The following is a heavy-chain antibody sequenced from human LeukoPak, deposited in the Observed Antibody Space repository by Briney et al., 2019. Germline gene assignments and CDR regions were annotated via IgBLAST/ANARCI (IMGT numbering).Heavy chain of an antibody. D-gene: IGHD6-13*01. Sequence: GGSLRLSCAASGFTFSDHYIDWVRQAPGKGLEWVGRSRNEASSYTTDYAASVKGRFIISRDDSKNSLYLQMNSLKTEDTAVYYCARERSIAPTGTGYYYYGMDVWGQGTTVTVSS. CDR2: SRNEASSYTT. CDR3: ARERSIAPTGTGYYYYGMDV. CDR1: GFTFSDHY. V-gene: IGHV3-72*01. J-gene: IGHJ6*02.